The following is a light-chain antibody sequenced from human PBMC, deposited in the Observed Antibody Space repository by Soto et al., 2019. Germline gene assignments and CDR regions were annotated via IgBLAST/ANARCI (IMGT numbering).Light chain of an antibody. V-gene: IGKV1-39*01. CDR3: QQSYSTTWT. Sequence: MQLSQSPSTLSGCGGHRVNITCRSSQGISTYLNWYKQKPGKAPKLLIYAASSLQSGVPSRFSGSGSETDFTLTISSLKPEDFETYSCQQSYSTTWTFGQGTKVDIK. CDR1: QGISTY. J-gene: IGKJ1*01. CDR2: AAS.